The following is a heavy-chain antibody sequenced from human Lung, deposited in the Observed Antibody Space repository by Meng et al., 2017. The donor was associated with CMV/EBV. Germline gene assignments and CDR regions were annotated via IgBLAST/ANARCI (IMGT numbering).Heavy chain of an antibody. CDR1: RFTFSSYG. J-gene: IGHJ6*02. V-gene: IGHV3-30*02. Sequence: GGSXRLXXAASRFTFSSYGMHWVRQAPGKGLEWVAFIRYDGSNKYYADPVKGRFTISRDNSKNTPYLQMNSLRAEDTSVYYCAKDGRGYSYGYGMDVWGQGXTVTVSS. CDR3: AKDGRGYSYGYGMDV. CDR2: IRYDGSNK. D-gene: IGHD5-18*01.